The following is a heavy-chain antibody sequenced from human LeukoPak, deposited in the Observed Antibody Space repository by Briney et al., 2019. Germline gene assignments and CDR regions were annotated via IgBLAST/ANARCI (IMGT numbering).Heavy chain of an antibody. D-gene: IGHD3-22*01. V-gene: IGHV3-30-3*01. Sequence: SGGSLRLSCAASGFTFSSYAMHWVRQAPGKGLEWVAVISYDGSNKYYADSVKGRFTISRDNSKNTLYLQMNSLGAEDTAVYYCARDGSITMIVVVITEEYYFDYWGQGTLVTVSS. CDR2: ISYDGSNK. CDR3: ARDGSITMIVVVITEEYYFDY. CDR1: GFTFSSYA. J-gene: IGHJ4*02.